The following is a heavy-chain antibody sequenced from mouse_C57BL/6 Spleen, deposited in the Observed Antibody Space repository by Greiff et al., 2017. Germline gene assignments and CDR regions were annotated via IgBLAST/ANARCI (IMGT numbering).Heavy chain of an antibody. D-gene: IGHD2-3*01. Sequence: QVQLQQSGAELVKPGASVKLSCKASGYTFTEYTIHWVKQRSGQGLEWIGWFYPGSGSIKYNEKFKDKATLTADKSSSTVYMELSRLTSEDSAVYFCARHEGGLYDGYYERYAMDYWGQGTSVTVSS. V-gene: IGHV1-62-2*01. CDR1: GYTFTEYT. CDR3: ARHEGGLYDGYYERYAMDY. J-gene: IGHJ4*01. CDR2: FYPGSGSI.